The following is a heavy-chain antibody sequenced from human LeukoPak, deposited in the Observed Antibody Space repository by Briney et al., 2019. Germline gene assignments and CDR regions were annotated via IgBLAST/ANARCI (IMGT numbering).Heavy chain of an antibody. CDR1: GYTFTSYA. CDR2: SNAGNGST. CDR3: ARDIFRGPSAARPMGY. J-gene: IGHJ4*02. Sequence: GASVKVSCKASGYTFTSYAMHWVRQAPGQRLEWMGWSNAGNGSTKYSQEFQGRVTITRDTSASTAYMELSSLRSEDMAVYYCARDIFRGPSAARPMGYWGQGTLVTVSS. V-gene: IGHV1-3*02. D-gene: IGHD6-6*01.